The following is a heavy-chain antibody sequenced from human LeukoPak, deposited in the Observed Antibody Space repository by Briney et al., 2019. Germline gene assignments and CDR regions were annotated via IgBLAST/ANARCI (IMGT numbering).Heavy chain of an antibody. CDR3: ATALVGATDY. D-gene: IGHD1-26*01. CDR2: ISSSSSYI. V-gene: IGHV3-21*01. CDR1: GFTFSSYS. Sequence: GGSLRLFCAASGFTFSSYSMNWVRQAPGKGLEWVSSISSSSSYIYYADSVKGRFTISRDSAKNSLYLQMNSLRAEDTAVYYCATALVGATDYWGQGTLVTVSS. J-gene: IGHJ4*02.